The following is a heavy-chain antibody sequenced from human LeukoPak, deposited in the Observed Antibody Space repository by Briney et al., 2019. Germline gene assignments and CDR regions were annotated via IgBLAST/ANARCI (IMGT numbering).Heavy chain of an antibody. CDR1: GGSISSGDYY. V-gene: IGHV4-30-4*01. Sequence: SETLSLTCTVSGGSISSGDYYWSWIRQPPGKGLEWIGYIYYSGSTYYNPSLKSRVTISVDTSKNQFSLKLSSVTAANTAVYYCAHGNILTGLGIDYWGQGTLVTVSS. CDR3: AHGNILTGLGIDY. CDR2: IYYSGST. D-gene: IGHD3-9*01. J-gene: IGHJ4*02.